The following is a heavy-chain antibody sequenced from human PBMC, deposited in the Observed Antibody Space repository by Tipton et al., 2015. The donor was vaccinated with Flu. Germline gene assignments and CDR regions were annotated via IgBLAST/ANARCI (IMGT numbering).Heavy chain of an antibody. V-gene: IGHV3-11*04. J-gene: IGHJ4*02. D-gene: IGHD6-6*01. Sequence: TLSLTCAVYGGSFSDYYMSWIRQAPGKGLEWVSYISSSGSTIYYADSVKGRFTISRDNAKNSLYLQMNSLRAEDTAVYYCARDKWYSSSPVDYWGQGTLVTVSS. CDR2: ISSSGSTI. CDR3: ARDKWYSSSPVDY. CDR1: GGSFSDYY.